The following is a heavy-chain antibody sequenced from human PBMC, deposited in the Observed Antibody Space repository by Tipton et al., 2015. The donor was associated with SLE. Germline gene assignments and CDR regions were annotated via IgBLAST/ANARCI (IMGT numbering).Heavy chain of an antibody. Sequence: SLRLSCAASGFTFSSYGMHWVRQAPGKGLEWVSGINWNGGSTGYADSVKGRFTISRDNAKNSLYLQMNSLRAEDTALYHCAKTCGYSYGTNWFDPWGQGTLVTVSS. CDR2: INWNGGST. CDR3: AKTCGYSYGTNWFDP. CDR1: GFTFSSYG. D-gene: IGHD5-18*01. V-gene: IGHV3-20*01. J-gene: IGHJ5*02.